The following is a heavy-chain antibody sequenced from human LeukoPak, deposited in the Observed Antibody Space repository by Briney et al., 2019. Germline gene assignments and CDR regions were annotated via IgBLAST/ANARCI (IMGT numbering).Heavy chain of an antibody. J-gene: IGHJ4*02. Sequence: GGSLRLACAASGFTFSSYSMNWVRQAPGKGLEWVSSISSSSSYIYYADSVKGRFTISRDNAKNSLYLQMNSLRAEDTAVYYCVRDRAQFIAVAGTVDYWGQGTLVTVSS. CDR2: ISSSSSYI. CDR1: GFTFSSYS. D-gene: IGHD6-19*01. CDR3: VRDRAQFIAVAGTVDY. V-gene: IGHV3-21*01.